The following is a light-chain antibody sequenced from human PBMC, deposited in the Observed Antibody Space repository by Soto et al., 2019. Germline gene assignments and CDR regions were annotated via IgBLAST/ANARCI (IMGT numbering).Light chain of an antibody. Sequence: TQSPSSLSASVGDRVTITCRASQGISNYLAWYQQKPGKVPKLLIYAASTLQSGVPSRFSGSGSGTDFTLTISSLQPEDVATYYRQKYNSAPRTLGQGTNVDIK. CDR1: QGISNY. V-gene: IGKV1-27*01. J-gene: IGKJ1*01. CDR2: AAS. CDR3: QKYNSAPRT.